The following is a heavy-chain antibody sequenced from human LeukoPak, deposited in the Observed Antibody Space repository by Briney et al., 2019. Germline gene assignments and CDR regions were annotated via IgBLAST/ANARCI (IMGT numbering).Heavy chain of an antibody. CDR2: ITSNGGST. V-gene: IGHV3-64D*06. D-gene: IGHD2-2*01. J-gene: IGHJ4*02. CDR3: VKDMTAMPEIFDY. CDR1: GFTFRSYA. Sequence: QPGGSVRLSCSVSGFTFRSYAMHWVRQAPGKGLEYVSAITSNGGSTYYADSAKGRFTVSRDDSKNTLFLQMNSLRPEDTAMYYCVKDMTAMPEIFDYWGQGTLVTVSS.